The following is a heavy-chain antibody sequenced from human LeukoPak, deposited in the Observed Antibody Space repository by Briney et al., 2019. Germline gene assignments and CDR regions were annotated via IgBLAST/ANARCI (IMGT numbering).Heavy chain of an antibody. V-gene: IGHV1-24*01. D-gene: IGHD3-22*01. J-gene: IGHJ3*02. CDR3: APRSGYYDSSGYYIGGGDAFDI. CDR2: FDPEDGET. CDR1: GYTFTGYY. Sequence: ASVKVSCKASGYTFTGYYMHWVRQAPGKGLEWMGGFDPEDGETIYAQKFQGRVTMTEDTSTDTAYMELSSLRSEDTAVYYCAPRSGYYDSSGYYIGGGDAFDIWGQGTMVTVSS.